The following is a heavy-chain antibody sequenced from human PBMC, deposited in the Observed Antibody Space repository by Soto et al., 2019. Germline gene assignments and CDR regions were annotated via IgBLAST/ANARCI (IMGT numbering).Heavy chain of an antibody. CDR3: ARESSGYSSYFDY. CDR1: GLAFSNYW. Sequence: EVQLVESGGSLVQPGGSLRLSCAGSGLAFSNYWIHWVRQAPGEGLAWVSRISRDGSSTTYAGSVKGRFTISRDYAKNTVYLQMNSLRAEDTAVYYCARESSGYSSYFDYWGQGTLVTVSS. J-gene: IGHJ4*02. V-gene: IGHV3-74*01. CDR2: ISRDGSST. D-gene: IGHD5-12*01.